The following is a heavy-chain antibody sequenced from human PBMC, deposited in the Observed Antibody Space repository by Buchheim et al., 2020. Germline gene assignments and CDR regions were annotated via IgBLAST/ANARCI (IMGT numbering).Heavy chain of an antibody. Sequence: QVQLQESGPGLVKPSQTLSLTCTVSGSSISSGSYYWTWIRQPAGKGLEWIGRIYATGSTHYHSSLKSRVSISLDPSKNQFSLTLSSVTAADTAVYYCAASSFLDTAMGFDYWGRGAL. CDR1: GSSISSGSYY. J-gene: IGHJ4*02. D-gene: IGHD5-18*01. V-gene: IGHV4-61*02. CDR2: IYATGST. CDR3: AASSFLDTAMGFDY.